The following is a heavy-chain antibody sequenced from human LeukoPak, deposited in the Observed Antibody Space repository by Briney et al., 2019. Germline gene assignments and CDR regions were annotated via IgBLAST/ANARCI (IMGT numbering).Heavy chain of an antibody. D-gene: IGHD6-19*01. CDR2: ISYDGSNK. CDR1: GFTFSTYA. Sequence: SGGSLRLSCVAYGFTFSTYAVHWVRQAPGKGREWVAVISYDGSNKYYTDSVKGRFTISRDNSKNTLYLQMNSLRTEDTAVYYCARDPATYSSGRWGGFDYWGQGTLVTVSS. V-gene: IGHV3-30-3*01. J-gene: IGHJ4*02. CDR3: ARDPATYSSGRWGGFDY.